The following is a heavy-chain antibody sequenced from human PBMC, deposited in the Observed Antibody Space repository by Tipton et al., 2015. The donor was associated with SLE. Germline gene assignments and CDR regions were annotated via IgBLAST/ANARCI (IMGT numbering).Heavy chain of an antibody. CDR2: IYYSGGT. J-gene: IGHJ5*02. D-gene: IGHD6-19*01. CDR3: GVSGWYSSWFDP. V-gene: IGHV4-39*07. Sequence: TLSLTCTVSGGSISSSSYYWGWIRQPPGKGLEWIGSIYYSGGTYYNPSLKSRVTISVDTSKNQFSLKLSSVTAADTAVYYCGVSGWYSSWFDPWGQGTLVTVSS. CDR1: GGSISSSSYY.